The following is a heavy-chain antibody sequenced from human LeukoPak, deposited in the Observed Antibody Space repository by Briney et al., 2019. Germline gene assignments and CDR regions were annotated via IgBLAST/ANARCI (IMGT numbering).Heavy chain of an antibody. V-gene: IGHV4-38-2*02. CDR1: GYSISSGYY. CDR2: VYYSGTT. J-gene: IGHJ6*03. Sequence: SETLSLTCAVSGYSISSGYYWGWIRQPPGEGLEWIGSVYYSGTTYYNPALESRVTISLDTSKHQFSLKVSPLTAADTAVYYCVRDGPYRITNMDVWGKGTTVTVSS. CDR3: VRDGPYRITNMDV.